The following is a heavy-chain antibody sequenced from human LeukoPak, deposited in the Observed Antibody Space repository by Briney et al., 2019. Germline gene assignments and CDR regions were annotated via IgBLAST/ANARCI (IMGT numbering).Heavy chain of an antibody. CDR1: GYTLTELS. J-gene: IGHJ5*02. CDR3: ATTPLVPCIAARQCWFDP. V-gene: IGHV1-24*01. D-gene: IGHD6-6*01. CDR2: FDPEDGET. Sequence: ASVKVSCKVSGYTLTELSMHWVRQAPGKGLEWMGGFDPEDGETIYAQKFQGRVTMTEDTSTDTAYMELSSLRSEDTAVYYCATTPLVPCIAARQCWFDPWGQGTLVTVSS.